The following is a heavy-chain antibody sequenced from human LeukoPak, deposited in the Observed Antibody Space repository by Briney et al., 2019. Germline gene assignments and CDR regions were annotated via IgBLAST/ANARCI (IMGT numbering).Heavy chain of an antibody. CDR3: ARAAVASDAFDI. Sequence: GGSLRLSCAASGFTFSDYYMSWIRQAPGKGLEWVSYISSSSSYIYYADSVKGRFTISRDNAKNSLYLQMNSLRAEDTAVYYCARAAVASDAFDIWGQGTMVTVSS. D-gene: IGHD2-15*01. J-gene: IGHJ3*02. V-gene: IGHV3-11*06. CDR2: ISSSSSYI. CDR1: GFTFSDYY.